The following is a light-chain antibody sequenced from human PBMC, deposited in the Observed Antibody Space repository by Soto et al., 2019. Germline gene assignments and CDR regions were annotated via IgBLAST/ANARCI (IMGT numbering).Light chain of an antibody. V-gene: IGLV1-44*01. CDR3: ATWDDSLNGVV. Sequence: QSVLTQPPSTSETPGQRVTISCSGSSSNIGSNTVNWYQLFPGTTPKLLIYSNSQRPSGVPDRFSASKAGTSASLAISGLQSEDEGDYYCATWDDSLNGVVFGGGTKLTVL. J-gene: IGLJ3*02. CDR2: SNS. CDR1: SSNIGSNT.